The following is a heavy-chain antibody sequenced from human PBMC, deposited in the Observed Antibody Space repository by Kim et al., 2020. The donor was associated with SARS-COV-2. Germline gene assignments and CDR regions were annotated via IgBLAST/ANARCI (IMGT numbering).Heavy chain of an antibody. Sequence: SKTLSLTCTVSGDSIKSYYWSWMRQAPGKGLEWIGCIYSSGSATYNPSFRSRVTMSVDTSKNQFSLKLTSVTAADTAVYYCVRDERERNSDYSFDYWGQGTLVTVSS. J-gene: IGHJ4*02. CDR2: IYSSGSA. V-gene: IGHV4-59*13. D-gene: IGHD4-4*01. CDR1: GDSIKSYY. CDR3: VRDERERNSDYSFDY.